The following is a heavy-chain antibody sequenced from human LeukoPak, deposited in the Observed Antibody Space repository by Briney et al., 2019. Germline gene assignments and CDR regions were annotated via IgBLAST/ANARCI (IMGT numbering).Heavy chain of an antibody. CDR3: ARARYCANTICHIGGGLDV. V-gene: IGHV3-7*04. CDR1: GFPFTNNW. Sequence: QPGGSLRLSCAASGFPFTNNWMTWVRQAPGKGLEWGATIKQDGRETYYVDSVKGRFTISRDNVRDSVYLQMTILRAEDAAVYYCARARYCANTICHIGGGLDVWGPGTTVTVSS. D-gene: IGHD2-8*01. CDR2: IKQDGRET. J-gene: IGHJ6*02.